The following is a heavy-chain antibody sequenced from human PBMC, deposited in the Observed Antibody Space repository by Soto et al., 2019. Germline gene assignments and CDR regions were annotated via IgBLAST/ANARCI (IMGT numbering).Heavy chain of an antibody. CDR3: ANSQKFVVPAASGLLPYNWFDP. CDR1: GFTFSSYA. V-gene: IGHV3-23*01. J-gene: IGHJ5*02. CDR2: ISGSGGST. D-gene: IGHD2-2*01. Sequence: GGSLRLSCAASGFTFSSYAMSWVRQAPGKGLEWVSAISGSGGSTYYADSVKGRFTISRDNSKNTLYLQMNSLRAEDTAVYYCANSQKFVVPAASGLLPYNWFDPWGQGTLGTVSS.